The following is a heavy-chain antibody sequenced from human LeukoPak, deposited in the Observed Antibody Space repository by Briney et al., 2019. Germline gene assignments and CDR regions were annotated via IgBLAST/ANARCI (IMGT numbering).Heavy chain of an antibody. CDR1: GFTFDDYA. CDR2: TRNKVNSYTT. D-gene: IGHD4/OR15-4a*01. J-gene: IGHJ4*02. V-gene: IGHV3-72*01. CDR3: ARSMYGEGRRIIDFDY. Sequence: PGGSLRLSCAASGFTFDDYAMHWVRQAPGKGLEWVARTRNKVNSYTTAYAASVTGRFTVSRDDSSSSVYLQMNSLKIEDTAVYYCARSMYGEGRRIIDFDYWGQGSLLTVSS.